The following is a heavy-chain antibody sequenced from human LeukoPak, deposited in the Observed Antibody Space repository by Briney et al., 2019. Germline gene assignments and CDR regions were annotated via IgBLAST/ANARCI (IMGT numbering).Heavy chain of an antibody. Sequence: GGSLRLSCAASGFTFSSYGMHWVRQAPGKGLEWISYISDSAASIYYADSVRGRFTISRDNAKNSLFLQMDSLRAEDTAVYYCVRGARFYGSGSYDYWGRGTLVTVSS. J-gene: IGHJ4*02. CDR3: VRGARFYGSGSYDY. CDR2: ISDSAASI. CDR1: GFTFSSYG. D-gene: IGHD3-10*01. V-gene: IGHV3-48*03.